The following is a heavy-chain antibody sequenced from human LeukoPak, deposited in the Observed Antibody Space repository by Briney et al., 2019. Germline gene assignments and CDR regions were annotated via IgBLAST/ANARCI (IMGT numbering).Heavy chain of an antibody. CDR3: ARDKSIAGDAFDI. D-gene: IGHD6-6*01. Sequence: SETLSLTWTVAGGSISSYYWSWIRQPAGKGLEWIGRIYTSGSTNYNPSLKSRVTMSVDTSKNQFSLKLSSVTAADTAVYYCARDKSIAGDAFDIWGQGTMVTVSS. V-gene: IGHV4-4*07. J-gene: IGHJ3*02. CDR1: GGSISSYY. CDR2: IYTSGST.